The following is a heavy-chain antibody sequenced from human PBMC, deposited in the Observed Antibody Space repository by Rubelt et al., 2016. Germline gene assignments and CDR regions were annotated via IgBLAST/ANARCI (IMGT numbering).Heavy chain of an antibody. V-gene: IGHV3-33*01. Sequence: GRSLRLSCAASGFTFSNYGMHWVRQAPGKGLEWVAIIWYDGGNKYYADSVKGRFTISRDNSKNTLYLQMNSLRAEDTAVYYCTSVIYYSNYVWGQGTTVTVSS. CDR2: IWYDGGNK. CDR1: GFTFSNYG. J-gene: IGHJ6*02. CDR3: TSVIYYSNYV.